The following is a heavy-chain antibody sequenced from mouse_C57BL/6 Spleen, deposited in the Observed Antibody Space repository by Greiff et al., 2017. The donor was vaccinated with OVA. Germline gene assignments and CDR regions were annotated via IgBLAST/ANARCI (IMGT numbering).Heavy chain of an antibody. J-gene: IGHJ3*01. Sequence: VQLKESGPGLVKPSQSLSLTCSVTGYSITSGYYWNWIRQFPGNKLEWMGYISYDGSNNYNPSLKNRISITRDKSKNQFFLKLNSVTTEDTATYYCARDGSSPWFAYWGQGTLVTVSA. CDR2: ISYDGSN. CDR1: GYSITSGYY. D-gene: IGHD1-1*01. V-gene: IGHV3-6*01. CDR3: ARDGSSPWFAY.